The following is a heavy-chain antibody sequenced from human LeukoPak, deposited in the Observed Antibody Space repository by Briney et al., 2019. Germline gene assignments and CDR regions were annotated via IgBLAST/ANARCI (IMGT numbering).Heavy chain of an antibody. CDR3: TKVIGGGSYYDAFDI. CDR1: GFTFEDYA. J-gene: IGHJ3*02. CDR2: ITWNSGSI. V-gene: IGHV3-9*01. Sequence: GGSLRLSCAASGFTFEDYAMHWVRQAPGKGLEWVSGITWNSGSIAYADSVKGRFTISRDNAKNSLYLQMYSLRAEDTALYYCTKVIGGGSYYDAFDIWGQGTMVTVSS. D-gene: IGHD1-26*01.